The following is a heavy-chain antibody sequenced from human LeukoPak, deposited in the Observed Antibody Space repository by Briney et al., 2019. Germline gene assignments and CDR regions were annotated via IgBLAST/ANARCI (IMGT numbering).Heavy chain of an antibody. Sequence: PSETLSLTCAAYGGSFSGYYWSWIRQPPGKGLEWIGEINHSGSTNYNPSLKSRVTISVDTSKNQFSLKLSSVTAADTAVYYCARRGYVWGSYRYTAIQYWGQGTLVTVSS. V-gene: IGHV4-34*01. CDR3: ARRGYVWGSYRYTAIQY. CDR2: INHSGST. J-gene: IGHJ4*02. CDR1: GGSFSGYY. D-gene: IGHD3-16*02.